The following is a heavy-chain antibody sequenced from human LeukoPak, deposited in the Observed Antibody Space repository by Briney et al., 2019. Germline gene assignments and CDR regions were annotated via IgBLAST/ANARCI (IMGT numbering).Heavy chain of an antibody. CDR3: VKDATRGGFDY. V-gene: IGHV3-23*01. CDR1: GFTFSNFA. D-gene: IGHD3-10*01. Sequence: GGSLRLSCAASGFTFSNFALSWVRQAPGKGLEWVSAIGNRGLRTLYADSVKGRFTVSRDNSRSTLFLQMNSLRVDDTALYYCVKDATRGGFDYWGQGTLVTVSS. CDR2: IGNRGLRT. J-gene: IGHJ4*02.